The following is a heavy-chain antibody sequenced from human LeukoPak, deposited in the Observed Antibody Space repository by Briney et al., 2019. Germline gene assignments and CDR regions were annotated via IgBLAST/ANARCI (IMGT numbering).Heavy chain of an antibody. Sequence: PSQTLSVTCTVSGGSISSGGYYWSWICQHPGKGLEWIGYIYYSGSTYYNPSLKSRVTISVDTSKNQFSLKLSSVTAADTAVYYCARAHYDSSGYYFGLDYWGQGTLVTVSS. V-gene: IGHV4-31*03. D-gene: IGHD3-22*01. J-gene: IGHJ4*02. CDR1: GGSISSGGYY. CDR3: ARAHYDSSGYYFGLDY. CDR2: IYYSGST.